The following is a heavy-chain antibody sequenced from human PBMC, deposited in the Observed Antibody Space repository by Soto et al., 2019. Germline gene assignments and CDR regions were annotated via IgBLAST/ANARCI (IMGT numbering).Heavy chain of an antibody. CDR2: ISSSGTYT. Sequence: EVQLEESGGGLVQRGGSLRLSCVASGFTFNTYSMNWVRQAPGKGLEWVSSISSSGTYTYYSDSLKGRITVSRDNANNSLYLQMNSLTAEDTAIYFCARGGRASGYDFYYYGMDVWGQGTKVTVSS. D-gene: IGHD5-12*01. CDR1: GFTFNTYS. V-gene: IGHV3-21*01. CDR3: ARGGRASGYDFYYYGMDV. J-gene: IGHJ6*02.